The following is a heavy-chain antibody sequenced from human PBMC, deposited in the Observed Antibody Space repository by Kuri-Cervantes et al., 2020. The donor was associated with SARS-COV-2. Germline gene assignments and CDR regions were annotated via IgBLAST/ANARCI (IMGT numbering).Heavy chain of an antibody. V-gene: IGHV3-30*03. Sequence: GGSLRLSCAASRFTFRNYCMHWVRQAPGKGLEWVALISYDETYKYYADSVEGRFTISRDNSENTLYLQMNSLRAEDTAMYYCAAERYEWLAYAYYFDLWGQGTLVTVSS. CDR3: AAERYEWLAYAYYFDL. D-gene: IGHD6-19*01. CDR1: RFTFRNYC. CDR2: ISYDETYK. J-gene: IGHJ4*02.